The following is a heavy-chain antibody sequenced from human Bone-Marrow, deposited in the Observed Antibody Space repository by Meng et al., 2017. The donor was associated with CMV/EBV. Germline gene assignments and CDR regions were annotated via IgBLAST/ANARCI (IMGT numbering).Heavy chain of an antibody. CDR2: ISYEGSNK. V-gene: IGHV3-30-3*01. CDR1: GFTFSSYA. CDR3: ARDIGNCSRTSCYTYYYYGMDV. J-gene: IGHJ6*02. D-gene: IGHD2-2*02. Sequence: GGSLRLSCAASGFTFSSYAMHWVRQAPGKGLEWVAVISYEGSNKYYADSVKGRFTISRDNSKNTLYLQMNSLSAEDTAVYYWARDIGNCSRTSCYTYYYYGMDVWGQGTTVTVSS.